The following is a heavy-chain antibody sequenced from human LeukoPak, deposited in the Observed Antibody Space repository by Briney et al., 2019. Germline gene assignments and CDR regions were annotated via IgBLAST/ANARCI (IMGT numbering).Heavy chain of an antibody. CDR2: INHSGST. CDR3: ARHIGRSSGWYGRARWFDP. D-gene: IGHD6-19*01. CDR1: GGSFSGYY. J-gene: IGHJ5*02. Sequence: PSETLSLTCAVYGGSFSGYYWSWIRQPPGKGLEWIGEINHSGSTNYNPSLKSRVTISVDTSKNQFSLKLSSVTAADTAVYYCARHIGRSSGWYGRARWFDPWGQGTLVTVSS. V-gene: IGHV4-34*01.